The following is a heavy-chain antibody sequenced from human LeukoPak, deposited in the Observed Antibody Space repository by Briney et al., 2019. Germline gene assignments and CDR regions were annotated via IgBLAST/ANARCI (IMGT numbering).Heavy chain of an antibody. J-gene: IGHJ4*02. CDR3: AKEGSNGDFDY. CDR1: GFTFSSYD. D-gene: IGHD1-26*01. CDR2: ISYDGSNK. V-gene: IGHV3-30*18. Sequence: PGMSLRLSCAASGFTFSSYDMHWARQAPGKGLEWVTVISYDGSNKYYGDSVKGRFTISRDNSKNTLYPKMNRLRAEDTAVYYCAKEGSNGDFDYWGQGTLVTVSS.